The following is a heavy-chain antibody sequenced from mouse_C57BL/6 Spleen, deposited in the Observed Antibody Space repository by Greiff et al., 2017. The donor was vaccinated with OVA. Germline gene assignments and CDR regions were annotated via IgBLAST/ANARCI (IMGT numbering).Heavy chain of an antibody. V-gene: IGHV1-69*01. CDR1: GYTFTSYW. CDR2: IDPSDSYT. J-gene: IGHJ4*01. CDR3: ARGDYYGSSYVGAMDY. Sequence: QVQLQQPGAELVMPGASVKLSCKASGYTFTSYWMHWVKQRPGQGLEWIGEIDPSDSYTNYNQKFKGKSTLTVDKSSSTAYMQLSSLTSEDSAVYYCARGDYYGSSYVGAMDYWGQGTSVTVSS. D-gene: IGHD1-1*01.